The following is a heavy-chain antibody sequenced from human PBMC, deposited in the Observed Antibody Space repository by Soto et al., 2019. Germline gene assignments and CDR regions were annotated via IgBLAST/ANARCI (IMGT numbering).Heavy chain of an antibody. CDR2: ISGSGGST. CDR1: GFTFSSYA. V-gene: IGHV3-23*01. D-gene: IGHD2-8*01. CDR3: AKCIGGLAWQPKNYYYGMDV. J-gene: IGHJ6*02. Sequence: GGSLRLSCAASGFTFSSYAMSWVRQAPGKGLEWVSAISGSGGSTYYADSVKGRFTISRDNSKNTLYLQMNSLRAEDTAVYYCAKCIGGLAWQPKNYYYGMDVWGQGTTVTVSS.